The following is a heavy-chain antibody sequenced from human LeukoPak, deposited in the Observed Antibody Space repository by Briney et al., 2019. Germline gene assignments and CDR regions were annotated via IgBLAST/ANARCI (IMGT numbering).Heavy chain of an antibody. J-gene: IGHJ4*02. Sequence: GASVKVSCKASGYTFTGYYMHWVRQAPGQGLEWMGWINPNSGGTNYAQKFQGRVTMTRDTSISTAYMELSRLRSDDTAVYYCARAGGPPGSSGYSSSWSTSPLDYWGQGTLVTVSS. V-gene: IGHV1-2*02. CDR2: INPNSGGT. D-gene: IGHD6-13*01. CDR1: GYTFTGYY. CDR3: ARAGGPPGSSGYSSSWSTSPLDY.